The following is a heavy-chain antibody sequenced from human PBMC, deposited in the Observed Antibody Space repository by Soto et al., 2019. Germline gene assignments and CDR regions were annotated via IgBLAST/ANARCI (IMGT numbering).Heavy chain of an antibody. CDR2: INPNSGGT. D-gene: IGHD5-18*01. CDR3: ARVRLLLAMDAFDI. J-gene: IGHJ3*02. CDR1: GYTFTGYY. V-gene: IGHV1-2*02. Sequence: GASVKVSCKASGYTFTGYYMHWVRQAPGQGLEWMGWINPNSGGTNYAQKFQGRVTMTRDTSTSTAYMELSRLRSDDTAVYYCARVRLLLAMDAFDIWGQGTMVTVSS.